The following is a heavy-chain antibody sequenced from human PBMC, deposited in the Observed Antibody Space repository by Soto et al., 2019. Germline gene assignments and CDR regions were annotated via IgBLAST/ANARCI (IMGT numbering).Heavy chain of an antibody. CDR1: RFTFSGYW. CDR3: ARGARI. Sequence: EVPLVESGGDLVQPGGSLRLSCADSRFTFSGYWMYWVRQAPGKGLYWVANRKEDGSEKNYVDSVSGRFTISRDNAKNSLYLQMNSLRAEDTAVYYCARGARIWGQGTMVTVS. CDR2: RKEDGSEK. J-gene: IGHJ3*02. V-gene: IGHV3-7*01.